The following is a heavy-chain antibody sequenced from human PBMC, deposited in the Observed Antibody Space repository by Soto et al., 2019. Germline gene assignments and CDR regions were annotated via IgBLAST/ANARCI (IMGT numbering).Heavy chain of an antibody. V-gene: IGHV3-30*18. D-gene: IGHD5-12*01. J-gene: IGHJ4*02. CDR2: ISYDGSNK. CDR3: AKDRMATNGGLIDY. Sequence: QVQLVESGGGVVQPGRSLRLSCAASGFTFSSYGMHWVRQAPGKGLEWVAVISYDGSNKYYADSVKGRFTISRDNSKNTLYLQMNSLRAEDTAVYYCAKDRMATNGGLIDYWGQGTLVTVSS. CDR1: GFTFSSYG.